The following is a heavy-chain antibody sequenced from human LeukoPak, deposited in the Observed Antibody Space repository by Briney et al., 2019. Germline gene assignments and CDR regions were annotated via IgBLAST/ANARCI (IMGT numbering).Heavy chain of an antibody. CDR2: IGTAGDT. CDR3: ARDSSRTRGFYGMDV. J-gene: IGHJ6*02. V-gene: IGHV3-13*01. D-gene: IGHD6-6*01. CDR1: GFTFSSYD. Sequence: GGSLRLSCAASGFTFSSYDMHWVRQATGKGLEWVSAIGTAGDTYYPGSVKGRFTISRENAKNSLYLQMNGLRAGDTAVYYCARDSSRTRGFYGMDVWGQGTTVTVSS.